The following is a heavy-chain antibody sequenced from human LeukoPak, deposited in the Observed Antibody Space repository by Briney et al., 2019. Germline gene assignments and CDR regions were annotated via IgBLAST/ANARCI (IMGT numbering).Heavy chain of an antibody. V-gene: IGHV3-30*04. J-gene: IGHJ4*02. D-gene: IGHD2-2*01. CDR3: ARDGGSSTGWYSY. Sequence: GGSLRLSCAASGFTFSSYAMHWVRQAPGKGLEWVAVISYDGSNKYYADSVKGRFTISRDNSKNTLYLQMNSLRAEDTAVYYCARDGGSSTGWYSYWGQGTLVTVSS. CDR2: ISYDGSNK. CDR1: GFTFSSYA.